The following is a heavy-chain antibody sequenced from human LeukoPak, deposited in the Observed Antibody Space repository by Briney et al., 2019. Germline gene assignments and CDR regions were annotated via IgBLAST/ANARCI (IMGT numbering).Heavy chain of an antibody. D-gene: IGHD1-14*01. CDR3: ARVTRFYRTFDY. Sequence: PSETLSPTCAVSGGSISSGGYSWSWIRQPPGKGLEWIGYIYHSGSTNYNPSLKSRVTISVDTSKNQFSLKLSSVTAADTAVYYCARVTRFYRTFDYWGQGTLVTVSS. CDR2: IYHSGST. J-gene: IGHJ4*02. V-gene: IGHV4-30-2*01. CDR1: GGSISSGGYS.